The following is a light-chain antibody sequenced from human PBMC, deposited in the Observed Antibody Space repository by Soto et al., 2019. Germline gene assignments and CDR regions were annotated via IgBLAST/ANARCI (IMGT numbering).Light chain of an antibody. J-gene: IGKJ3*01. CDR3: QQYNMWPFT. Sequence: DIVMTQSPATLSVSPGERATLSCRASQSVSSNSAWYQQNPGQAPRLLIYGASTRATGITARFSGSGSGTEFTLTISSLQSEDFAVYYCQQYNMWPFTSGPGTRVDI. CDR2: GAS. V-gene: IGKV3-15*01. CDR1: QSVSSN.